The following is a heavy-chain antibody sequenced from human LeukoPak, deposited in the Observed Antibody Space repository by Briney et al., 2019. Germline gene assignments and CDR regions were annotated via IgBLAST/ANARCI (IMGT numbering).Heavy chain of an antibody. CDR1: GYTFTGYY. D-gene: IGHD6-19*01. CDR2: ITPNSGGT. Sequence: ASVKVSCKASGYTFTGYYMHCVRQAPGQELEWMGWITPNSGGTNYAQKFQGRVTMTRDTSISTAYMELSRLTSDDTAVDYCARAPLIKSTKWLGGFDYWGQGTLVTVSS. CDR3: ARAPLIKSTKWLGGFDY. V-gene: IGHV1-2*02. J-gene: IGHJ4*02.